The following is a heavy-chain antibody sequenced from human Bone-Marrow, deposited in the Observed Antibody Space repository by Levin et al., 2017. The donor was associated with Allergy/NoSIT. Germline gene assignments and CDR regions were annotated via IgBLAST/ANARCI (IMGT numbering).Heavy chain of an antibody. D-gene: IGHD1-1*01. Sequence: PSETLSLTCAVYGGSFSGYYWSWIRQPPGKGLEWIGEINHSGSTNYNPSLKSRVTISVDTSKNQFSLKLSSVTAADTAVYYCARGLYPRSHDPLFDYWGQGTLVTVSS. CDR1: GGSFSGYY. V-gene: IGHV4-34*01. J-gene: IGHJ4*02. CDR3: ARGLYPRSHDPLFDY. CDR2: INHSGST.